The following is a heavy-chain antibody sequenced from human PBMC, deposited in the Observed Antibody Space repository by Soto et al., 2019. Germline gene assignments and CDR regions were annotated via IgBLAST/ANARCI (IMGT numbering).Heavy chain of an antibody. J-gene: IGHJ4*02. CDR1: GGSISSGDYY. CDR2: IYYSGST. V-gene: IGHV4-30-4*01. D-gene: IGHD7-27*01. CDR3: ARFQFRHWAYYFDY. Sequence: TLSLTCTVSGGSISSGDYYWSWIRQPPGKGLEWIGYIYYSGSTYYNPSLKSRVTISVDTSKNQFSLKLSSVTAADTAVYYCARFQFRHWAYYFDYWGQGTLVTVSS.